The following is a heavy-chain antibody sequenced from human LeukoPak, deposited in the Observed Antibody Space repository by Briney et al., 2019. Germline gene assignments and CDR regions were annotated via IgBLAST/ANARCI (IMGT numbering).Heavy chain of an antibody. D-gene: IGHD3-10*01. J-gene: IGHJ6*03. CDR1: EFSVGSNY. CDR3: AKMGGPSSGILKNYYYYYMDV. CDR2: IYSGGST. V-gene: IGHV3-53*01. Sequence: GGSLRLSCAASEFSVGSNYMTWVRQAPGKGLEWVSLIYSGGSTYYADSVKGRFTISRDNSKNTLYLQMNSLRAEDTAVYYCAKMGGPSSGILKNYYYYYMDVWGKGTTVTISS.